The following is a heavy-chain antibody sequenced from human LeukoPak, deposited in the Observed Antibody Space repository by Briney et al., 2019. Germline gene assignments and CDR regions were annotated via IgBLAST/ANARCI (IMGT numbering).Heavy chain of an antibody. V-gene: IGHV4-31*03. J-gene: IGHJ4*02. Sequence: SQTLSLTCTVSGGSISSGGYYWSWIRQHPGKGREWIGYIYYSGSTYYNPSLKSRVTISVDTSKNQFSLKLSSVTAADTAVYYCARGRERFLEWLSASYYFDYWGQGTLVTVSS. CDR1: GGSISSGGYY. CDR3: ARGRERFLEWLSASYYFDY. D-gene: IGHD3-3*01. CDR2: IYYSGST.